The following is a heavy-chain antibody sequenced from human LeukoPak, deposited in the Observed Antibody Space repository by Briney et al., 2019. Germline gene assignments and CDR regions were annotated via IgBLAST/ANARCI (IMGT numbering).Heavy chain of an antibody. D-gene: IGHD2-21*01. J-gene: IGHJ5*02. V-gene: IGHV3-48*02. CDR3: ASARVRRWFGP. Sequence: GGSLTLTCAASGCTFSDYSMNWVRQPPGKGLEWVSYISSSSYTKYNPHSVKGRFTITRDNAKNSLYLQINGLSDDDTAVYYCASARVRRWFGPWGKGTLVTV. CDR2: ISSSSYTK. CDR1: GCTFSDYS.